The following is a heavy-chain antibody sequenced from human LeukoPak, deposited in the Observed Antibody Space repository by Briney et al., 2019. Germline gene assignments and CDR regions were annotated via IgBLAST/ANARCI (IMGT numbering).Heavy chain of an antibody. CDR2: IYYSGST. V-gene: IGHV4-39*01. Sequence: KPSETLSLTCTVSGGSISSSSYYWGWIRQPPGKGLEWIGSIYYSGSTYYNPSLKSRVTISVGTSKNQLSLKLTSVTAADTAVCYCARHGGAAGGHWGQGTLVTVSS. CDR1: GGSISSSSYY. J-gene: IGHJ4*02. D-gene: IGHD6-13*01. CDR3: ARHGGAAGGH.